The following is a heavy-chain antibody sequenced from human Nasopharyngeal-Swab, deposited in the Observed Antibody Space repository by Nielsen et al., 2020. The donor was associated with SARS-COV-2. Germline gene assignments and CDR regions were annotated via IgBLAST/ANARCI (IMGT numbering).Heavy chain of an antibody. CDR2: INTNTGNP. D-gene: IGHD3-3*01. Sequence: ASVKVSCKASGYTFTSYAMNWVRQAPGQGLEWMGWINTNTGNPTYAQGFTGRFVFSLDTSVSTAYLQISSLKAEDIAVYYCARVGGDLRFLEWPLDYWGQGTPVTVSS. J-gene: IGHJ4*02. CDR1: GYTFTSYA. V-gene: IGHV7-4-1*02. CDR3: ARVGGDLRFLEWPLDY.